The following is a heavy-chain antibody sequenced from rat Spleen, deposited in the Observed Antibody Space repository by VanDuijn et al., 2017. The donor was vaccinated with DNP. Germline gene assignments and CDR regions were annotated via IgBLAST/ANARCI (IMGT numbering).Heavy chain of an antibody. J-gene: IGHJ3*01. D-gene: IGHD1-11*01. CDR1: GFSLTTYD. V-gene: IGHV2S12*01. Sequence: QVHLKESGPGLVQPSQTLSLTCTVSGFSLTTYDVHWVRQPPGKGLEWVGAIWSGGSTYYNSALKSRLSISRDTSKSQVFLKMDSLKTEDTAMYFCARWEGINAYWGQGTLVTVSS. CDR3: ARWEGINAY. CDR2: IWSGGST.